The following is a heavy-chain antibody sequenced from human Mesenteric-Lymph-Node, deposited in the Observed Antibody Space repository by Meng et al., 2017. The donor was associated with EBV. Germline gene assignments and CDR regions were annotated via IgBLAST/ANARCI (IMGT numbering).Heavy chain of an antibody. CDR2: IYHTGST. CDR3: ASGVPGD. D-gene: IGHD1-1*01. Sequence: QVQVGDAGGGVVQPGRSLRLSCAASGFTFSNHGMHWVRQAPGKGLEWIGEIYHTGSTNYNPSLKSRVAISIDESKNQFSLNLTSVTAADTAVYYCASGVPGDWGQGTLVTVSS. J-gene: IGHJ4*02. CDR1: GFTFSNHG. V-gene: IGHV4-4*02.